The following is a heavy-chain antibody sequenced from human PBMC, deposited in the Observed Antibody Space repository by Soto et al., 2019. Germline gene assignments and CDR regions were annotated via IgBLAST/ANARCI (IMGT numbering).Heavy chain of an antibody. CDR2: IGGSGDRT. CDR1: GFTFSSYP. V-gene: IGHV3-23*01. Sequence: GGSLRLSCAASGFTFSSYPMSWVRQAPGKGLEWVSGIGGSGDRTYYAESVKGRFTISRDNSRNTLYLQMNSLRAEDTAVYYCASDMSPYVWGSFRSTLLDYWGQGTLVTVSS. CDR3: ASDMSPYVWGSFRSTLLDY. D-gene: IGHD3-16*01. J-gene: IGHJ4*02.